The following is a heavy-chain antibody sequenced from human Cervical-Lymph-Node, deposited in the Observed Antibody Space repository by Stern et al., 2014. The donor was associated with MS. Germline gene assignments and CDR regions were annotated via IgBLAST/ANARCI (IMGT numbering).Heavy chain of an antibody. V-gene: IGHV1-69*01. D-gene: IGHD1-14*01. CDR2: IFPVFGTP. CDR3: ALSSETSDRCYSLGYDL. Sequence: VHLVESGAEVTKPGSSVKVSCKASGGTFSKFPSSWGRLAPGQGLEWMGGIFPVFGTPTYAQEFRGRVTITADVSTSTVYMELSSLRSDDTAVYYCALSSETSDRCYSLGYDLWGQGTLVTVSS. CDR1: GGTFSKFP. J-gene: IGHJ5*02.